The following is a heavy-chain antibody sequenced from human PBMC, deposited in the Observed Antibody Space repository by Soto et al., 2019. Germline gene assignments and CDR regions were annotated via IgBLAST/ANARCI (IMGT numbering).Heavy chain of an antibody. CDR3: ARDRARLNYYYYYGMDV. CDR1: GFTFSSYA. V-gene: IGHV3-30-3*01. J-gene: IGHJ6*02. Sequence: GGSLRLSCAASGFTFSSYAMHWVRQAPGKGLEWVAVISYDGSNKYYADSVKGRFTISRDNSKNTLYLQMNSLRAEDTAVYYCARDRARLNYYYYYGMDVWGQGTTVTVSS. CDR2: ISYDGSNK.